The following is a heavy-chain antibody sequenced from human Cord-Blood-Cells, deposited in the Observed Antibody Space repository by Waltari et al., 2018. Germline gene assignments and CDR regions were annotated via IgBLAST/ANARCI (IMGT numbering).Heavy chain of an antibody. V-gene: IGHV3-53*01. CDR3: ARATRTMAEFDY. CDR1: GFTVSSNY. J-gene: IGHJ4*02. Sequence: EVQLVESGGGLIQPGGSLRLSCAASGFTVSSNYMSWVRQAPGKGLAWVSVIYSGGSTYYADSVKGRFTISRDNSKNTLYLQMNGLRAEDTAVYYCARATRTMAEFDYWGQGTLVTVSS. CDR2: IYSGGST. D-gene: IGHD3-10*01.